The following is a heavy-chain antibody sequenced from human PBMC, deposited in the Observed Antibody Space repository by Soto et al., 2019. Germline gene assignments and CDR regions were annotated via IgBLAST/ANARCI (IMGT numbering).Heavy chain of an antibody. CDR2: IWYDGSNK. CDR1: GFTFNTYL. Sequence: QVQLVESGGGVVQPGRSLRLSCAVSGFTFNTYLMHWVRQAPGKGLEWVAVIWYDGSNKFYADSVKGRFTISRDNSKNTVFLPMNSLRAEDTAVYYCARDGMASSVVPRIDYWGQGTLVTVSS. D-gene: IGHD3-22*01. V-gene: IGHV3-33*01. CDR3: ARDGMASSVVPRIDY. J-gene: IGHJ4*02.